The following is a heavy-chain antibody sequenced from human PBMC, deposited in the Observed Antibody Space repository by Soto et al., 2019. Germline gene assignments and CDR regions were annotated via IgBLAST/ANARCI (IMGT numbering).Heavy chain of an antibody. Sequence: PSETLSLTCTVSGGSISSYYWSWIRQPPGKGLEWIGYIYYSGSTNYNPSLKSRVTISVDTSKNQFSLKLSSVTAADTAVYYCARVGTSVGVVIFNPQFDFWGKGTLVTVSS. CDR2: IYYSGST. CDR1: GGSISSYY. D-gene: IGHD3-3*01. J-gene: IGHJ4*02. CDR3: ARVGTSVGVVIFNPQFDF. V-gene: IGHV4-59*01.